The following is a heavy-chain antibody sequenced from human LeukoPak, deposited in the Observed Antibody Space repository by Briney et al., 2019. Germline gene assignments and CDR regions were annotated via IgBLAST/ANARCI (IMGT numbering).Heavy chain of an antibody. CDR1: GGSISSGSYY. J-gene: IGHJ6*03. D-gene: IGHD3-10*01. Sequence: PSETLSLTCTVSGGSISSGSYYWSWIRQPAGKGLEWIGRIYTSGSTNYNPSLKSRVTISVDTSKNQFSLKLSSVTAADTAVYYCARRGGAVRGVITYYYYYYYMDVWGKGTTVTISS. V-gene: IGHV4-61*02. CDR3: ARRGGAVRGVITYYYYYYYMDV. CDR2: IYTSGST.